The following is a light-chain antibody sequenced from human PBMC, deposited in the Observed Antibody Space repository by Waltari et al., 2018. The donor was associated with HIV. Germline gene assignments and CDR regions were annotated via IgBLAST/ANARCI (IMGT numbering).Light chain of an antibody. CDR1: QGISAA. CDR3: QQFNSYPLP. CDR2: DVS. V-gene: IGKV1-13*02. Sequence: AIQLTQSPSSLSASVGDTVIITCRTSQGISAALAWYRQKPGKTPELLIYDVSTLQSGVPSKFRGSGSGTDFTLTINSLHPEDSATYYCQQFNSYPLPFGQGTRLEIK. J-gene: IGKJ5*01.